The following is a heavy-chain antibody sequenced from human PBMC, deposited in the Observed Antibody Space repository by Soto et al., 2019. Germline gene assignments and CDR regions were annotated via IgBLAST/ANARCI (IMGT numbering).Heavy chain of an antibody. J-gene: IGHJ5*01. V-gene: IGHV4-59*04. CDR3: ASLRVRGDDCPSSDS. Sequence: QVQLQESGPGLVKPSETLSLICTVSGGSISNDYWSWVRQPPGKGLEWIGFIFYRKSPYYDPSLNSRITMSVEPSNIQITLDLTSVTVAVTAVYYCASLRVRGDDCPSSDSWRQLTLVTVSS. CDR1: GGSISNDY. D-gene: IGHD2-21*02. CDR2: IFYRKSP.